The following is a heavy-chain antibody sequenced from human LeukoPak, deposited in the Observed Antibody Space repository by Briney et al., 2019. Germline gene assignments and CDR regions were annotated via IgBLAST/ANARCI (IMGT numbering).Heavy chain of an antibody. D-gene: IGHD3-10*01. CDR1: GFTLSSYA. V-gene: IGHV3-30-3*01. Sequence: GRSLGLSCAASGFTLSSYAMYWVCQAPGKGLEWVAVISSNGNNKYYADSVKGRFTISRDTSKNTLYLQMNSLRGEDTAVYYCAREMARGVVPDYWGQGTLVTVSS. J-gene: IGHJ4*02. CDR3: AREMARGVVPDY. CDR2: ISSNGNNK.